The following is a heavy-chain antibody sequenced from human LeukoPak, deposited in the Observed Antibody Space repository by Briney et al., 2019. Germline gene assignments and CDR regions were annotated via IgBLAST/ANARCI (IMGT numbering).Heavy chain of an antibody. V-gene: IGHV3-23*01. CDR2: IYPSGGRT. J-gene: IGHJ3*02. CDR1: GFTFSTYS. Sequence: GGSLRLSCAASGFTFSTYSMSWVRQAPGKGLEWVSSIYPSGGRTYYADSVKGRFTISRDNSKNTLYLQMNSLRAEDTAVYYCAGIVVVKSPADAFDIWGQGTMVTVSS. CDR3: AGIVVVKSPADAFDI. D-gene: IGHD3-22*01.